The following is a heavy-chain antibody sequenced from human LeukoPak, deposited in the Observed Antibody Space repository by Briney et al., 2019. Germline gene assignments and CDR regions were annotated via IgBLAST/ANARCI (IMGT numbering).Heavy chain of an antibody. J-gene: IGHJ4*02. CDR3: ARDPLGYFDY. CDR1: GFTFRSYW. V-gene: IGHV3-7*05. CDR2: IKQDGTDK. Sequence: QPGGSLRLSCVVSGFTFRSYWMSWVRQAPGKGLEWVANIKQDGTDKYYVDSVKGRFTISRDNAKNSLYLQMNSLRAEDAAVYYCARDPLGYFDYWGQGTLVTVSS.